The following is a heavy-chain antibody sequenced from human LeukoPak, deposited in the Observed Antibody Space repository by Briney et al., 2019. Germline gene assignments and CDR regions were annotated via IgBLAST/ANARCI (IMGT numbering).Heavy chain of an antibody. CDR1: GFTASTHH. CDR3: ARERDYDTYFDY. D-gene: IGHD3-22*01. V-gene: IGHV3-53*01. J-gene: IGHJ4*02. Sequence: GGSLRLSCAVSGFTASTHHMAWVRQAPGKGPEWVSVRQPGNVSYYADSVTGRFTTSTDSSKNTLYLQMRDLRAEDTALYYCARERDYDTYFDYWGQGTLVIVSS. CDR2: RQPGNVS.